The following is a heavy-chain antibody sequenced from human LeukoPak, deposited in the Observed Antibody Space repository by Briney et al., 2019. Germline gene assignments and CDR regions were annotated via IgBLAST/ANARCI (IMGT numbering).Heavy chain of an antibody. V-gene: IGHV4-4*07. CDR3: ASSPRRSYYDSSGYYGIEYFQH. CDR1: GGSISTYY. Sequence: SETLSLTCTVSGGSISTYYWNWIRQPAGKRLEWVGRIYSSGSTHYNPSLKSRVTMSVDASKNQFSLNLSSVTAADTAVYYCASSPRRSYYDSSGYYGIEYFQHWGQGTLVTVSS. J-gene: IGHJ1*01. CDR2: IYSSGST. D-gene: IGHD3-22*01.